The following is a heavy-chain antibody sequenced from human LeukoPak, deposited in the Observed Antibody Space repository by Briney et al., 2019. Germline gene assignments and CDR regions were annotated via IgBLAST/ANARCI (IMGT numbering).Heavy chain of an antibody. CDR2: INPNSGGT. Sequence: ASVKVSCKASGYTFTGYYMHWVRQAPGQGLEWMGWINPNSGGTNYAQKFQGRVTMTRDTSISTAYMELSRLSSVTAADTAVYYCASSSGSYDYWGQGTLVTVSS. V-gene: IGHV1-2*02. CDR3: ASSSGSYDY. D-gene: IGHD1-26*01. J-gene: IGHJ4*02. CDR1: GYTFTGYY.